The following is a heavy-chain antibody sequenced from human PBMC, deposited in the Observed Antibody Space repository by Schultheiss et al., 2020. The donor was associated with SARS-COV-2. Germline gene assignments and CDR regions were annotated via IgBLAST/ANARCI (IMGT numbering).Heavy chain of an antibody. CDR2: ISYDGSNK. CDR1: GFTFSSYA. CDR3: ARDVDTAVFDYYYGMDV. D-gene: IGHD5-18*01. V-gene: IGHV3-30*04. Sequence: GGSLRLSCAASGFTFSSYAMHWVRQAPGKGLEWVAVISYDGSNKYYADSVKGRFTISRDNSKNTLYLQMNSLRAEDTAVYYCARDVDTAVFDYYYGMDVWGQGTTVTVAS. J-gene: IGHJ6*02.